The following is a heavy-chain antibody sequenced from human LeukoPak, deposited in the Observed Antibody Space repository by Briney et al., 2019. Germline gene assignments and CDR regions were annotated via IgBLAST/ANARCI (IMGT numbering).Heavy chain of an antibody. V-gene: IGHV3-7*01. D-gene: IGHD4-11*01. Sequence: GGALRLSCAGSGFTFSNSWMGWGRQAPGKGLGWGGNVQHIGGETYYVDSVKGRFTISRDNAKNSVYLQMNSLGADDTAVYYCATYSILNAREFRYWGQGTLVTVTS. J-gene: IGHJ1*01. CDR1: GFTFSNSW. CDR2: VQHIGGET. CDR3: ATYSILNAREFRY.